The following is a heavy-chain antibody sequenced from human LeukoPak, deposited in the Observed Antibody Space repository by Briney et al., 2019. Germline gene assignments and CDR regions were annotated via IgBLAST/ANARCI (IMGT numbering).Heavy chain of an antibody. J-gene: IGHJ5*02. D-gene: IGHD2-15*01. V-gene: IGHV1-2*02. Sequence: ASVKVSCKASGYTFTGYYMHWVRQAPGQGLEWMGWINPTSSGTNYAQNFQDRVTMTRDTSISTAYMELSRLSPDDTAVYYCARGGCGGGSCYTSWLNPWGQGTLVTVPS. CDR3: ARGGCGGGSCYTSWLNP. CDR1: GYTFTGYY. CDR2: INPTSSGT.